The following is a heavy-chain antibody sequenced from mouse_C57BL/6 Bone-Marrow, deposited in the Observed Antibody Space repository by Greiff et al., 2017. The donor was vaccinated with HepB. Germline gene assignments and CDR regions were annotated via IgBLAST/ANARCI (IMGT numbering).Heavy chain of an antibody. Sequence: QVQLQQPGAELVMPGASVKLSCKASGYTFTSYWMHWVKQRPGQGLEWIGEIDPSDSYTNYNQKFKGKSTLTVDKSSSTAYIQLSSLTSEDSAVYYCARAEAYYYGSSPFWYFDVWGTGTTVTVSS. D-gene: IGHD1-1*01. CDR1: GYTFTSYW. V-gene: IGHV1-69*01. CDR2: IDPSDSYT. J-gene: IGHJ1*03. CDR3: ARAEAYYYGSSPFWYFDV.